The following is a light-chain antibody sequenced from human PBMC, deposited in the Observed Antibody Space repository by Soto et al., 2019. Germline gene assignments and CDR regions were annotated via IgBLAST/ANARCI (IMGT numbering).Light chain of an antibody. V-gene: IGKV3-11*01. CDR1: QSVHNF. CDR3: KRRSNCGPFI. Sequence: EVVLTQSQATLSLSPGDKAALSCKASQSVHNFLAWYQQKPCQAPRLPIYGASNRAAGIPARFSGSGSGTDFTLTIISLEPEDFAVYYCKRRSNCGPFIFGQGTRLDIK. J-gene: IGKJ5*01. CDR2: GAS.